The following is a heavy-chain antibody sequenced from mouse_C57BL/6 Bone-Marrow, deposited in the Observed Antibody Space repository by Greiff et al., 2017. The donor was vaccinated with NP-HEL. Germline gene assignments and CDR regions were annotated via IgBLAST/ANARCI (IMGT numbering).Heavy chain of an antibody. Sequence: QVQLQQSGAELVRPGTSVKLSCKASGYTFTSYWMHWVKQRPGQGLEWIGVIDPSDSYTNYNQKFKGKATLTVDTSSSTAYMQLSRLTSEDSAVYYCARFITTVVGYFDVWGTGTTVTVSS. D-gene: IGHD1-1*01. J-gene: IGHJ1*03. CDR1: GYTFTSYW. CDR2: IDPSDSYT. V-gene: IGHV1-59*01. CDR3: ARFITTVVGYFDV.